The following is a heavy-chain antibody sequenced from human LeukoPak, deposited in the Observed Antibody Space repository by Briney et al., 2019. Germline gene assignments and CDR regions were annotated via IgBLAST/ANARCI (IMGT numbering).Heavy chain of an antibody. CDR2: ISSSSIYT. Sequence: TGGSLTRSCAASGFTFSDYYVSWICQAPGKGLEWVSYISSSSIYTNYADSVKGRFTISRDNAKNSLYLQMNSLRAEDTDVYYCARDLMGYCSSTSCYTPAWRYYDYGMDVWGDGTPVTVSS. V-gene: IGHV3-11*05. J-gene: IGHJ6*04. CDR3: ARDLMGYCSSTSCYTPAWRYYDYGMDV. D-gene: IGHD2-2*02. CDR1: GFTFSDYY.